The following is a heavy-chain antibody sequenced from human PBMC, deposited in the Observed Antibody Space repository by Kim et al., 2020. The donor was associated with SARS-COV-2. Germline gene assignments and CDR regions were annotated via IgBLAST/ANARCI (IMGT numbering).Heavy chain of an antibody. CDR2: INHSGST. CDR3: ARGVYYYGMDV. CDR1: GGSFSGYY. J-gene: IGHJ6*02. Sequence: SETLSLTCAVYGGSFSGYYWSWIRQPPGKGLEWIGEINHSGSTNYNPSLKSRVTISVDTSKNQFSLKLSSVTAADTAVYYCARGVYYYGMDVWGQGTTVT. V-gene: IGHV4-34*01.